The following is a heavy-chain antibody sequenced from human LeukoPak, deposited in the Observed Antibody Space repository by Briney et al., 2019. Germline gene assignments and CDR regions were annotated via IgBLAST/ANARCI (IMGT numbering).Heavy chain of an antibody. V-gene: IGHV4-34*01. CDR1: GGSFSGYY. CDR3: ARRAYYGSGSYMAF. D-gene: IGHD3-10*01. CDR2: INHSGST. Sequence: PSETLSLTCAVYGGSFSGYYWSWIRQPPGKGLEWIGEINHSGSTNYNPSLKSRVTISVDTSKNQFSLKLSSVTAADTAVYYCARRAYYGSGSYMAFWGQGTLVTVSS. J-gene: IGHJ4*02.